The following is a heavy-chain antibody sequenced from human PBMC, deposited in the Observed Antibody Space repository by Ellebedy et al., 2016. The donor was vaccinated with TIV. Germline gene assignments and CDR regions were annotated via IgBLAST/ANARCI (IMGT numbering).Heavy chain of an antibody. CDR2: MYPTGDT. CDR3: AKDFEGAYYYDEGFDP. D-gene: IGHD3-22*01. CDR1: GVSISGYY. Sequence: SETLSLTCTVSGVSISGYYWSWIRQPAGEGLEWIGRMYPTGDTNYNPSLKSRVTMSVDTSKNHFSLKLSSVTAADTAVYYCAKDFEGAYYYDEGFDPWGQGTLVTVSS. J-gene: IGHJ5*02. V-gene: IGHV4-4*07.